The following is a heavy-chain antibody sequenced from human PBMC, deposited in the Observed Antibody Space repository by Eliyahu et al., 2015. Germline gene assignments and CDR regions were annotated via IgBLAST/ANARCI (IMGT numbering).Heavy chain of an antibody. CDR3: AKETSGSGSYSPRHDY. J-gene: IGHJ4*02. V-gene: IGHV3-23*01. CDR1: GFTFXXXA. D-gene: IGHD1-26*01. CDR2: ISGSGGST. Sequence: EVQLLESGGGLVQPGGSLRLSCXASGFTFXXXAMSXVRQAPGEGLEWVPAISGSGGSTYYADSVKGRFTISRDNSKNTLYLQMNSLRAEDTAVYYCAKETSGSGSYSPRHDYWGQGTLVTVSS.